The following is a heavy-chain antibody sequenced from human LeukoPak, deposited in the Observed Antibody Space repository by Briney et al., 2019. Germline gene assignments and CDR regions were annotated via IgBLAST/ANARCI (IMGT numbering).Heavy chain of an antibody. CDR3: ARSMALDY. V-gene: IGHV4-59*08. CDR2: IYYSGST. D-gene: IGHD2/OR15-2a*01. Sequence: SETLSLTCTLSGGSIGSYYWSWIRQPPGKGLEWIGYIYYSGSTDYNPSLKSRVTISVDTSKNQFSLKLSSVTAADTAVYYCARSMALDYWGQGTLVTVSS. J-gene: IGHJ4*02. CDR1: GGSIGSYY.